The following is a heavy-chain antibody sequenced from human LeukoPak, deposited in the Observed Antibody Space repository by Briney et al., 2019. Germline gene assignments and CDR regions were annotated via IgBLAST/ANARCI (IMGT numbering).Heavy chain of an antibody. CDR3: ARSAVTGPGWIDP. V-gene: IGHV3-53*01. D-gene: IGHD6-19*01. J-gene: IGHJ5*02. Sequence: GESLKISCAASGFTVSYNYMSWVRQAPGKGLEWVSGIYSGGSTYYADSVKGRFTISRDNSKNTLYLQMNGLRGEDTAVYYCARSAVTGPGWIDPWGQGTLVTVSS. CDR1: GFTVSYNY. CDR2: IYSGGST.